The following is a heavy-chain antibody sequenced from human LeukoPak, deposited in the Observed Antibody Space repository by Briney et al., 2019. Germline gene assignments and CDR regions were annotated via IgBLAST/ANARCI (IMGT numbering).Heavy chain of an antibody. CDR1: GFTFSGYS. Sequence: GGSLRLSCAASGFTFSGYSMSWVRQAPGKGLGWGSYISSSGSTIYYAASMKARFTISSDNAKHSLYLQTNSLRAEDTAVYYCATVVLRLELRAFDIWGQGTMVTVSS. J-gene: IGHJ3*02. V-gene: IGHV3-48*04. CDR3: ATVVLRLELRAFDI. CDR2: ISSSGSTI. D-gene: IGHD1-7*01.